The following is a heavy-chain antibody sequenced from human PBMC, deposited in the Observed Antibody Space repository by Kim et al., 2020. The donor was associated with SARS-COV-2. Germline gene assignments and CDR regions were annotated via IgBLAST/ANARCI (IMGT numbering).Heavy chain of an antibody. D-gene: IGHD2-2*01. J-gene: IGHJ4*02. CDR2: ISGSGKNT. V-gene: IGHV3-23*01. CDR3: STQRDSDDF. CDR1: GFTFSNYA. Sequence: GRSLRLCCAASGFTFSNYAMSWVRQAPGKGLEWVSAISGSGKNTYYADSVRGRFFISRDNSKNTVCLQMNSLRADDTALYYCSTQRDSDDFWGQGTLVTV.